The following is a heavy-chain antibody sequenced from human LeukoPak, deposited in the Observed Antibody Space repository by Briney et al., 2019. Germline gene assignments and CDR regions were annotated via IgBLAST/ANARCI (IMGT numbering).Heavy chain of an antibody. CDR2: IMPIFGTA. V-gene: IGHV1-69*05. Sequence: GASVKLSCKASGGTFSSYAISWVRQAPGQGLEWMGRIMPIFGTANYAQKFQGRVTITTDESTSTAYMELSSLRAEDTAVYYCARIAVAGTGWFDPWGQGTLVTVS. CDR1: GGTFSSYA. D-gene: IGHD6-19*01. CDR3: ARIAVAGTGWFDP. J-gene: IGHJ5*02.